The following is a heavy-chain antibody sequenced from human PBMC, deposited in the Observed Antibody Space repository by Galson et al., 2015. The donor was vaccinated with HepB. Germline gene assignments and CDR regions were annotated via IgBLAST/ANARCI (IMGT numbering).Heavy chain of an antibody. CDR3: ARSPKYNYGQTLGY. CDR2: IDPSDSYT. J-gene: IGHJ4*02. Sequence: QSGAEVKKPGESLRISCKGSGYSFTSYWINWVRQMPGKGLELMGRIDPSDSYTKYSPSFQGHVTISADKSINTAYLQWSSLKAADTAMYYCARSPKYNYGQTLGYWGQGTLVTVSS. CDR1: GYSFTSYW. D-gene: IGHD5-18*01. V-gene: IGHV5-10-1*01.